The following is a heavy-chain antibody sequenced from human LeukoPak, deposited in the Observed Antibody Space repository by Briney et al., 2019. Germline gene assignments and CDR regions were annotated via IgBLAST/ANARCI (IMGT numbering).Heavy chain of an antibody. V-gene: IGHV1-69*05. CDR2: IIPIFGTA. Sequence: SVKVSCKASGGTFSSYAIIWVRQAPGQGLEWMGGIIPIFGTANYAQKFQGRVTITTDESTSTAYMELSSLRSEDTAVYYCASHWGSYYYYYMDVWGKGTTVTVSS. J-gene: IGHJ6*03. CDR3: ASHWGSYYYYYMDV. CDR1: GGTFSSYA. D-gene: IGHD7-27*01.